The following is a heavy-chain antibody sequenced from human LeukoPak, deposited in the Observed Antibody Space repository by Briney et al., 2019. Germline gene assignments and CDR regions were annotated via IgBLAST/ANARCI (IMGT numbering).Heavy chain of an antibody. D-gene: IGHD3-9*01. J-gene: IGHJ4*02. V-gene: IGHV4-59*08. CDR2: IYYSGST. CDR1: DGSISSYY. Sequence: PSETLSLTCTVSDGSISSYYWSWIRQPPGKGLEWIGYIYYSGSTNYNPSLKSRVTISVDTSKNQFSLKLSSVTAADTAVYYCARSHDILTGYPSLWYWGQGTLVTVSS. CDR3: ARSHDILTGYPSLWY.